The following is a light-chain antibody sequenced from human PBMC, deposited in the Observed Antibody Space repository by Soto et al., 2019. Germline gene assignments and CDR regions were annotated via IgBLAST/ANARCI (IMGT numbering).Light chain of an antibody. CDR3: QQYYSYPRT. J-gene: IGKJ1*01. CDR2: DAS. CDR1: QGIRND. Sequence: AIQMTQSPSSLSASVGDRVSITCRASQGIRNDLGWYQQKPGKAPKLLIYDASSLESGVPSRFSGSGSGTEFTLTISCLQSEDFATYYCQQYYSYPRTFGQGTKVDIK. V-gene: IGKV1-13*02.